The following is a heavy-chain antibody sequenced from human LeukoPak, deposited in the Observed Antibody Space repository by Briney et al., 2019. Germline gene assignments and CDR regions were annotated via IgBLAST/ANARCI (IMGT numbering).Heavy chain of an antibody. CDR1: GFTVSGNY. V-gene: IGHV3-53*01. D-gene: IGHD6-19*01. CDR2: IYSGAGT. CDR3: ARGYSNGWFFFDY. J-gene: IGHJ4*02. Sequence: GGSLRLSCAPSGFTVSGNYMSWVRQAPGKGLEWVSLIYSGAGTYYADSVKGRFTISRDNSKNTLYLQMNSLRAEDTAVYYCARGYSNGWFFFDYWGQGTLVTVSS.